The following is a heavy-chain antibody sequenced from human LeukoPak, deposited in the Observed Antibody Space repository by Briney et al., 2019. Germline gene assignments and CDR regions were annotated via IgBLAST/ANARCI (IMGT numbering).Heavy chain of an antibody. CDR1: GYTLTELS. V-gene: IGHV1-2*02. D-gene: IGHD5-24*01. J-gene: IGHJ4*02. CDR2: ITPSGGT. CDR3: ARDRYGDGFAHFDY. Sequence: RVASVKVSCKVSGYTLTELSMHWVRQAPGQGLEWMGWITPSGGTNYPQKFQGRVAITRDTSLTTAYMDLSRLTSDDTAVYYCARDRYGDGFAHFDYWGQGALVSVSS.